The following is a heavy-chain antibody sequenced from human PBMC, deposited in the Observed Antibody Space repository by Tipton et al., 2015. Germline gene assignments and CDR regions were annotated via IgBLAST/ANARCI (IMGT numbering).Heavy chain of an antibody. J-gene: IGHJ4*02. CDR1: GGSVSSGSYY. V-gene: IGHV4-61*01. CDR2: IYYSGST. CDR3: ATGLFADS. D-gene: IGHD3-22*01. Sequence: TLSLTCTISGGSVSSGSYYWTWIRQPPGKGLEWIGYIYYSGSTKYSPSLKSRVTMSVDTSKNQFSLKLSSVTAADTAVYYCATGLFADSWGQGTLVTVSP.